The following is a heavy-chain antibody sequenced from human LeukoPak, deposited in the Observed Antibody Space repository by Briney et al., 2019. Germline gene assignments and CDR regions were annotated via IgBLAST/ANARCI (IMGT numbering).Heavy chain of an antibody. CDR2: INAGNGNT. D-gene: IGHD5-18*01. Sequence: ASVKVSCKASGYTFTSYAMHWVRQAPGQRLEWMGWINAGNGNTKYSQKFQSRVTITRDTSASTAYMELSSLRSEDTAVYYCAGGYSYGYFDYWGQGTLVTVSS. J-gene: IGHJ4*02. CDR1: GYTFTSYA. V-gene: IGHV1-3*01. CDR3: AGGYSYGYFDY.